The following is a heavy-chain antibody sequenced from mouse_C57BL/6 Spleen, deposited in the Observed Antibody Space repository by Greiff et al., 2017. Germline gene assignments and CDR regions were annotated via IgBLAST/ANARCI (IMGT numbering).Heavy chain of an antibody. Sequence: VQLQQSGPELVKPGASVKISCKASGYSFTSYYIHWVKQRPGQGLEWIGWVYPGSGNTKYNEKFKGKATLTADTSSSTAYMQLSSLTSEDSAVCYCARRYGMLGRGYSDVWGTGTTVTVSS. CDR3: ARRYGMLGRGYSDV. V-gene: IGHV1-66*01. D-gene: IGHD1-1*01. CDR1: GYSFTSYY. CDR2: VYPGSGNT. J-gene: IGHJ1*03.